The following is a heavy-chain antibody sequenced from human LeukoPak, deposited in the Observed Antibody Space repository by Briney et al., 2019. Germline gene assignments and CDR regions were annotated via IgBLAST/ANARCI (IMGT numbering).Heavy chain of an antibody. CDR2: ISGSGGST. Sequence: GGSLRLSCAASGFTFSSYAMSWFRQAPGKGLEWVSAISGSGGSTYYADSVKGRFTISRDNSKNTLYLQTNSLRAEDTAVYYCAKRRDAGITMIVVVITTPDYFGYWGKGTLVTVSA. V-gene: IGHV3-23*01. J-gene: IGHJ4*02. CDR1: GFTFSSYA. CDR3: AKRRDAGITMIVVVITTPDYFGY. D-gene: IGHD3-22*01.